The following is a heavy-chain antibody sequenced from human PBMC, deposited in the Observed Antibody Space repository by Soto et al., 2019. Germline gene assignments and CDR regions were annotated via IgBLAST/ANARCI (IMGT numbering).Heavy chain of an antibody. CDR2: IYYSGST. D-gene: IGHD3-10*01. V-gene: IGHV4-39*01. CDR1: GGSLSSSSYY. CDR3: ARRGITMVRSFDY. J-gene: IGHJ4*02. Sequence: SETLSLTCTVSGGSLSSSSYYWGWIRQPPGKGLEWIGSIYYSGSTYYNPSLKSRVTISVDTSKNQFSLKLSSVTAADTAVYYCARRGITMVRSFDYWGQGTLVTVSS.